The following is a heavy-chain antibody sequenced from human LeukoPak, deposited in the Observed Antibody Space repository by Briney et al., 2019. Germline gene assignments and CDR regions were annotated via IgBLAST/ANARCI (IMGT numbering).Heavy chain of an antibody. CDR1: GGTFSRFT. J-gene: IGHJ4*02. CDR2: ITPIFGTA. Sequence: GSSVKVSCKASGGTFSRFTISWVRRAPGQGFEWMGGITPIFGTANFAQKFQGRVSITADGSTSTAFMELSSLRSEDTAVYYCAREWGLESSGYYYAYWGQGTLVTVSS. D-gene: IGHD3-22*01. V-gene: IGHV1-69*01. CDR3: AREWGLESSGYYYAY.